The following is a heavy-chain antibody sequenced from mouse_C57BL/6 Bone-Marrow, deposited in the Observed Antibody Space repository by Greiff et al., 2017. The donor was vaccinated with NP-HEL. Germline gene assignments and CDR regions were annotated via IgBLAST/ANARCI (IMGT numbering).Heavy chain of an antibody. J-gene: IGHJ3*01. V-gene: IGHV14-3*01. CDR1: GFNIKNPY. CDR3: ALPWFAY. CDR2: IDPANGNT. Sequence: VQLQQSVAELVRPGASVKLSCTASGFNIKNPYMHWVKQRPEQGLEWIGRIDPANGNTKYAPKFQGKATITADTSSNTAYLQLSSLTSEDTAIYYCALPWFAYWGQGTLVTVSA.